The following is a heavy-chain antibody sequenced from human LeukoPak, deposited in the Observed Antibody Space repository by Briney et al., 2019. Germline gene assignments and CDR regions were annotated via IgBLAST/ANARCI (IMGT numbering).Heavy chain of an antibody. V-gene: IGHV1-69*13. D-gene: IGHD3-22*01. J-gene: IGHJ4*02. CDR2: IIPIFGTA. CDR3: ARDTYYYDSSGPVD. CDR1: GGTFSSYA. Sequence: ASVKVSCKASGGTFSSYAISWVRQAPGQGLEWMGGIIPIFGTASYAQKFQGRVTITADESTSTAYMELSSLRSEDTAVYYCARDTYYYDSSGPVDWGQGTLVTVSS.